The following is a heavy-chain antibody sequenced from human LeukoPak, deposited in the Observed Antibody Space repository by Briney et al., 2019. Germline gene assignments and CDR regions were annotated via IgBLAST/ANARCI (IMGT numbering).Heavy chain of an antibody. V-gene: IGHV3-13*01. J-gene: IGHJ4*02. CDR3: ARGVAAAFIDY. CDR1: GFTFSSYD. Sequence: GGSLRLSCAASGFTFSSYDMHWVRHATGKGLEWVSAIGTAGDTYYPGSVKGRFTNSRENAKNSLYLQMNSLRAGDTAVYYCARGVAAAFIDYWGQGTLVTVSS. CDR2: IGTAGDT. D-gene: IGHD6-13*01.